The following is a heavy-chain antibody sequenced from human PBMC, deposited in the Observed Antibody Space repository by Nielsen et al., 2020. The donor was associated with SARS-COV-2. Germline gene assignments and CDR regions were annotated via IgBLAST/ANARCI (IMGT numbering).Heavy chain of an antibody. V-gene: IGHV1-3*01. J-gene: IGHJ4*02. CDR1: GYTFTSFA. Sequence: ASVKVSCKTSGYTFTSFAIHWVRQAPGQSLEWMGWINAGNGNTKYSQKFQGRVTMTRDTSANTAYMELSSLSSEDTAVYYCARITPSSGWDYLGQVTLVTVSS. D-gene: IGHD6-19*01. CDR3: ARITPSSGWDY. CDR2: INAGNGNT.